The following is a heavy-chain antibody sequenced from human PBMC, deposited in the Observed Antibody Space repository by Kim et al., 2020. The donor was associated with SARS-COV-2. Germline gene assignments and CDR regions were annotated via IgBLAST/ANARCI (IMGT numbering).Heavy chain of an antibody. Sequence: SETLSLTCAVYGGSFSGYYWSWIRQPPGKGLEWIGEINHSGSTNYNPSLKSRVTISDTSKNQFSLKLSSVTAADTAVYYCARQASSSFDYYYYYMDVWG. CDR3: ARQASSSFDYYYYYMDV. J-gene: IGHJ6*03. CDR1: GGSFSGYY. CDR2: INHSGST. D-gene: IGHD6-6*01. V-gene: IGHV4-34*01.